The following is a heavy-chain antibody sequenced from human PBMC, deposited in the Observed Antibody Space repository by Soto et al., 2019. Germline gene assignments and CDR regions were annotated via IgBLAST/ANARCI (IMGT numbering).Heavy chain of an antibody. J-gene: IGHJ4*02. D-gene: IGHD1-26*01. Sequence: QVQLVESGGGVVQAGRSLRLSCAASGFIFRNFGMHWVRRAPGKGLEWVAVISGDGNDKYYPDSMKGRFTISRDNFNNTLYLQLNSLRPEDTAVYHCVQGASTAHQPLDSWGQGVLVTVSS. V-gene: IGHV3-30*03. CDR3: VQGASTAHQPLDS. CDR2: ISGDGNDK. CDR1: GFIFRNFG.